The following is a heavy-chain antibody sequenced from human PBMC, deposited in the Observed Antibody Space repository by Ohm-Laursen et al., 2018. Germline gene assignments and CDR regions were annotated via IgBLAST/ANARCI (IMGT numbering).Heavy chain of an antibody. Sequence: GESLKISCKGSGYSFSSYWIGWVRQMPGIGLEWMGIIYPGDSDTRYSPSFQGQVTISADKSISTVYLQWSSLKASDTAMYYCARRPGTTVTQRYFDLWGPGTLVTVSS. D-gene: IGHD4-17*01. CDR3: ARRPGTTVTQRYFDL. J-gene: IGHJ2*01. CDR2: IYPGDSDT. CDR1: GYSFSSYW. V-gene: IGHV5-51*03.